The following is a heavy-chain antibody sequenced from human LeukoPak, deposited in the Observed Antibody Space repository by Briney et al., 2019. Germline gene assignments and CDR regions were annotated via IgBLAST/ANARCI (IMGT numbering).Heavy chain of an antibody. Sequence: GGSLRLSCAASGFIFRSSWMHWVRQAPGKGLVWVSRVNNDGSSTTYAGSVEGRFTISRDNAKNTLYLQMNSLRAEDTALYYCARGYYGDSYAFDVWGQGTMVTVSS. V-gene: IGHV3-74*01. D-gene: IGHD4-17*01. J-gene: IGHJ3*01. CDR2: VNNDGSST. CDR1: GFIFRSSW. CDR3: ARGYYGDSYAFDV.